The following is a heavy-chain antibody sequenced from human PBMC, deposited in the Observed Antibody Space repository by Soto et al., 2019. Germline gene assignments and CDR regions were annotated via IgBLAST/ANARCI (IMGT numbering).Heavy chain of an antibody. CDR2: ISIGSSTI. V-gene: IGHV3-48*02. J-gene: IGHJ5*01. CDR3: ARDGGVYDFHIRTHSPHLAS. Sequence: VQLVESGGGLVQPGGSLRLSCEASGFTFSSNGMNWVRQAPGKGLEWVSFISIGSSTINYADSVRGRFTISRDNAKNSLYLQMNSLRDEDTAGYYCARDGGVYDFHIRTHSPHLASWGQEPWSPSPQ. CDR1: GFTFSSNG. D-gene: IGHD3-10*01.